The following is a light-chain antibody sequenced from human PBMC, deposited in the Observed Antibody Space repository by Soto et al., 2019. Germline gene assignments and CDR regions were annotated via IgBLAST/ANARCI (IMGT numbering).Light chain of an antibody. CDR2: GTS. CDR1: QTISSNN. J-gene: IGKJ1*01. CDR3: QQYGSWT. Sequence: EIVLTQSPGTLSVSPGERATLSCRASQTISSNNLAWYQQKPGQAPSLLIYGTSSRATDIPDRFSGSGSGTDFTLTIGRLEPEDSAIYYCQQYGSWTFGQGTKVEI. V-gene: IGKV3-20*01.